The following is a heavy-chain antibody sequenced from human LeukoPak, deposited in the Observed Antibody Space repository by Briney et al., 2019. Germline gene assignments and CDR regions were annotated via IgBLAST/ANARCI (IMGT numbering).Heavy chain of an antibody. D-gene: IGHD3-9*01. J-gene: IGHJ6*02. V-gene: IGHV1-2*02. CDR1: GYTFTGYC. Sequence: ASVKVSCKASGYTFTGYCMHWVRQAPGQGLEWMGWINPNSGGTNYAQKFQGRVTMTRDTSISTAYMELSRLRSDDTAVYYCARELRYFATANGMDVWGQGTTVTVSS. CDR2: INPNSGGT. CDR3: ARELRYFATANGMDV.